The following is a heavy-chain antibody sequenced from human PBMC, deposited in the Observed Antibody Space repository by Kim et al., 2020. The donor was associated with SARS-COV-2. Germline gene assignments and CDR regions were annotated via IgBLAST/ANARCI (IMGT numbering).Heavy chain of an antibody. J-gene: IGHJ5*02. D-gene: IGHD3-10*01. V-gene: IGHV4-39*01. Sequence: SLKSRVTISVDTSKNQFSLKLSSVTAADTAVYYCARHHPLITMVRGVFDPWGQGTLVTVSS. CDR3: ARHHPLITMVRGVFDP.